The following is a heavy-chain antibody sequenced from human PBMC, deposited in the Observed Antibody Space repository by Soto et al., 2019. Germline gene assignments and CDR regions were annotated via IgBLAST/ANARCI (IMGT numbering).Heavy chain of an antibody. D-gene: IGHD2-21*01. CDR2: INAGNGNT. J-gene: IGHJ3*02. V-gene: IGHV1-3*01. CDR3: ARDSNAYCGGDCYFAFDI. Sequence: VSVKVSCKASGYTFTSYAMHWVRQAPGQRLEWMGWINAGNGNTKYSQKFQGRVTITRDTSASTAYMELSSLRSEDTAVYYCARDSNAYCGGDCYFAFDIWGQGTMVTVSS. CDR1: GYTFTSYA.